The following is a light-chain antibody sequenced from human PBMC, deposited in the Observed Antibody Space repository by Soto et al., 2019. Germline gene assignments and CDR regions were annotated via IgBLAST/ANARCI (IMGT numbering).Light chain of an antibody. V-gene: IGKV3-11*01. J-gene: IGKJ1*01. CDR1: QHIRTD. CDR2: DAS. Sequence: EIVMTQSPVTLSLSPGEKATLSCRASQHIRTDLACYQQKPGQAPSLLIYDASNRATGIPARFSGSGSGTDFTLTISSLEPEDFAVYYCQQRSNWPRGTFGQGTKVDIK. CDR3: QQRSNWPRGT.